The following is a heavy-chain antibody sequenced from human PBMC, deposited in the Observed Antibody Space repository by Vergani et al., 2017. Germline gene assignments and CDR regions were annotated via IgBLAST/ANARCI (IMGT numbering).Heavy chain of an antibody. V-gene: IGHV1-69*13. J-gene: IGHJ6*04. D-gene: IGHD3-10*01. CDR3: ARDGHIDTTGLLYYYYKMDV. CDR2: IITFFGTT. CDR1: GGPFKNSA. Sequence: QVQLVQSGAEVKKPGSSVKVSCKASGGPFKNSAFSWVRQVPGQGLEWMGRIITFFGTTDYAQKFQGRFTIIADAFTKTVDMQLSNLRSEDTAVYYCARDGHIDTTGLLYYYYKMDVWGKGAPVTVTA.